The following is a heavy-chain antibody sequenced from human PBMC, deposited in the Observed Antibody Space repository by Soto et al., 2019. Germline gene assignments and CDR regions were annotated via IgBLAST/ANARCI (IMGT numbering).Heavy chain of an antibody. V-gene: IGHV4-31*03. CDR2: IYYSGST. J-gene: IGHJ4*02. CDR1: GGSITSGGYY. CDR3: AREPSI. Sequence: QVQLQESGPGLVKPSQTLSLTCTVSGGSITSGGYYWSWIRQHPGKGLEWIGYIYYSGSTYYNPSPKSRVTISVNTSKTPFSLKPSSVPASDTAVYYCAREPSIWGPGTLVTVSS.